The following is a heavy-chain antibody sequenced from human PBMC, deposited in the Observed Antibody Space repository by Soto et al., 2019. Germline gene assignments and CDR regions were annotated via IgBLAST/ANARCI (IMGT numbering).Heavy chain of an antibody. J-gene: IGHJ4*02. D-gene: IGHD3-16*02. CDR2: ISYDGTKK. CDR3: ASGLGELSFFDY. V-gene: IGHV3-30*03. CDR1: GFAFRSYG. Sequence: PGGSLRLSCAASGFAFRSYGMHWVRQAPGKGLEWVAVISYDGTKKYYADSVKGRATISRDNLKNTLYLEMTSLRPDDTAVYYCASGLGELSFFDYWGQGTPVTVSS.